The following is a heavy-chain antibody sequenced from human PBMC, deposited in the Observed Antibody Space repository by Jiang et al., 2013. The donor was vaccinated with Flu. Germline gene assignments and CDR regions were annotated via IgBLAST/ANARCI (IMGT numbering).Heavy chain of an antibody. CDR3: ARSTSSLYYLDY. Sequence: QLVESGPGLVKPSETLSLTCTVSDGSISSYYWSWIRQPPGKGLEWIGYIYYSGSTTYNPSLKSRVTISVDTSKNQFSLKLNSVTAADTAMYYCARSTSSLYYLDYWGQGTLVTVSS. CDR1: DGSISSYY. CDR2: IYYSGST. D-gene: IGHD6-6*01. V-gene: IGHV4-59*01. J-gene: IGHJ4*02.